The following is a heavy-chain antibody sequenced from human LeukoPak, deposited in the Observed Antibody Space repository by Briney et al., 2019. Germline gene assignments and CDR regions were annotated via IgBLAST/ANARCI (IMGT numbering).Heavy chain of an antibody. D-gene: IGHD3-10*01. CDR1: GFTFSSYA. J-gene: IGHJ6*02. CDR3: ARDGGVWFGELSPGYYGMDV. Sequence: GGSLRLSCAASGFTFSSYAMHWVRQAPGKGLEYVSAISSNGGSTYYANSVKGRFTISRDNSKNTLHLQMGSLRAEDMAVYYCARDGGVWFGELSPGYYGMDVWGQGTTVTVSS. V-gene: IGHV3-64*01. CDR2: ISSNGGST.